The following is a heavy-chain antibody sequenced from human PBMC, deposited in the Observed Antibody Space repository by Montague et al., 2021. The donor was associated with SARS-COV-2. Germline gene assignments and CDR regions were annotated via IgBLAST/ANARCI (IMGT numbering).Heavy chain of an antibody. J-gene: IGHJ5*02. CDR3: ARGSRETMKAGYFDP. D-gene: IGHD1-1*01. Sequence: SETLFLTCTVSGGSISSPDYYWGWIRQSPGKGLEWIGSISYAGRTYYNPSLRSRVSFSMDTSKNQFSLRLSSVAAADTAVYYCARGSRETMKAGYFDPWDQGALVTVSS. CDR1: GGSISSPDYY. V-gene: IGHV4-39*01. CDR2: ISYAGRT.